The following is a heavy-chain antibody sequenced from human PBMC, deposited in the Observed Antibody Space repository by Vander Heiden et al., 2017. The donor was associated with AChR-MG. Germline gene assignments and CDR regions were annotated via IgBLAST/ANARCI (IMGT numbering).Heavy chain of an antibody. J-gene: IGHJ5*02. CDR1: GGTFSSYA. CDR3: AGRGYSNYGNWFDP. V-gene: IGHV1-69*06. Sequence: QVQLVQSGAAVKKPGSSVKVSCKASGGTFSSYAISWVRQAPGQGLEWMGGIIPIFGTANYAQKFQGRVTITADKSTSTAYMELSSLRSEDTAVYYCAGRGYSNYGNWFDPWGQGTLVTVSS. CDR2: IIPIFGTA. D-gene: IGHD4-4*01.